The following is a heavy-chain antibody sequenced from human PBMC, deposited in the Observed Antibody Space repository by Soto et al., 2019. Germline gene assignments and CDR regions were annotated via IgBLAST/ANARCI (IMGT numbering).Heavy chain of an antibody. CDR2: IYYSGST. V-gene: IGHV4-59*01. D-gene: IGHD6-19*01. CDR1: GGSISNYY. J-gene: IGHJ4*02. CDR3: ARIAVTGYYFEY. Sequence: QVQLQESGPGLVKPSETLSLTCTVSGGSISNYYWSWIRQPPGKGLEWIGHIYYSGSTNYNPSLKSRVTVSVDTSTNQFSLNLSSVTAADTAVYYCARIAVTGYYFEYWGQGTLVTVSS.